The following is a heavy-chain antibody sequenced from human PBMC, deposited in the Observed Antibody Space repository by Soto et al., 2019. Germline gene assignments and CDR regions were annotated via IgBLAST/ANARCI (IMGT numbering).Heavy chain of an antibody. Sequence: QVQLVQSGAEVKKPGSSVKVSCETSGGTFSSYAISWVRQAPGQGLEWMAGIIPIFGTANYAQKFQGRVTITADESTSTAYMELSRLRSEDTAVYYCARESGSGSYSPNYFDYWGQGTLVTVSS. CDR1: GGTFSSYA. CDR2: IIPIFGTA. D-gene: IGHD3-10*01. J-gene: IGHJ4*02. V-gene: IGHV1-69*01. CDR3: ARESGSGSYSPNYFDY.